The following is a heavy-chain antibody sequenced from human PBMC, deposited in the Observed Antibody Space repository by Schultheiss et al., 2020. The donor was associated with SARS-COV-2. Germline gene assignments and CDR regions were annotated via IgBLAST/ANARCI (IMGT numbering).Heavy chain of an antibody. CDR1: GGSFRSYH. D-gene: IGHD3-3*01. J-gene: IGHJ5*02. CDR3: AREGPYYDFWSGYYRGNWFDP. Sequence: SETLSLTCAVYGGSFRSYHWNWIRQSPGKGLEWIGEINHSGGTDYNPSLKSRVTMSIDSSKNQFSLKLSSVTAADTAVYYCAREGPYYDFWSGYYRGNWFDPWGQGTLVTVSS. CDR2: INHSGGT. V-gene: IGHV4-34*01.